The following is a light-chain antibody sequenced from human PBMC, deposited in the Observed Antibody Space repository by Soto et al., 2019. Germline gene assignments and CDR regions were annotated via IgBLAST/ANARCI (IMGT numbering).Light chain of an antibody. Sequence: QSVLTQPASVSGSPGQSITISCTGTSSDVGGYNYVSWYQQHPGKAPKLMIYDVSNRPSGVSNRFSGSKSGNTASLTISGLQAEDEADYYCRSYTSSSTPYVFGTGNKVTVL. CDR2: DVS. CDR1: SSDVGGYNY. V-gene: IGLV2-14*01. CDR3: RSYTSSSTPYV. J-gene: IGLJ1*01.